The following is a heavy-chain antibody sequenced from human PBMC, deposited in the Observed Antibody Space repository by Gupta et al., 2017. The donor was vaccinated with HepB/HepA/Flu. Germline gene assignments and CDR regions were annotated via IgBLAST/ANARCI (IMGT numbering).Heavy chain of an antibody. V-gene: IGHV4-39*01. CDR3: ARRNGGNPQYAFDI. CDR2: IYYSGST. J-gene: IGHJ3*02. Sequence: QLQLQESGPGLVKPSETLSLTCTVSGGSISSSSYYWGWIRQPPGKGLEWIGSIYYSGSTYSNPSLKSRVTISVDTSKNQFSLKLSSVTAADTAVYYCARRNGGNPQYAFDIWGQGTMVTLSS. D-gene: IGHD4-23*01. CDR1: GGSISSSSYY.